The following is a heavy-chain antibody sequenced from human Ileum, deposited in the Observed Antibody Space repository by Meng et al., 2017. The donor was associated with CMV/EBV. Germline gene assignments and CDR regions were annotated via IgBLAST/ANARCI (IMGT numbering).Heavy chain of an antibody. V-gene: IGHV4-4*07. Sequence: DAVPGLFMPSETLXPTVTVSGXXXSNYFGSRTRHPAGKKLEWIGLISPTGNINYIPALKGLVTMSLDTSNNQIFLNLTSVTAADTALYYCARGESRGYYYFDYWGQGILVTVSS. CDR1: GXXXSNYF. D-gene: IGHD3-22*01. CDR3: ARGESRGYYYFDY. J-gene: IGHJ4*02. CDR2: ISPTGNI.